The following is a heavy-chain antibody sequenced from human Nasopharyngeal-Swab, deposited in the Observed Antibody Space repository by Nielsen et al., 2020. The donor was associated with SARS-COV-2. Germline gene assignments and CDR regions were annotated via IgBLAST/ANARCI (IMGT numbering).Heavy chain of an antibody. J-gene: IGHJ4*02. CDR2: IDPSDSYT. D-gene: IGHD3-16*02. CDR3: ARGLYLGELSPKTPFDY. CDR1: GYSFTSYW. V-gene: IGHV5-10-1*01. Sequence: GESLKISCKGSGYSFTSYWISWVRQMPGKGLEWMGRIDPSDSYTNYSPSFQGHVTISADKSISTAYLQWSSLKASDTAMYYCARGLYLGELSPKTPFDYWGQGTLVTVSS.